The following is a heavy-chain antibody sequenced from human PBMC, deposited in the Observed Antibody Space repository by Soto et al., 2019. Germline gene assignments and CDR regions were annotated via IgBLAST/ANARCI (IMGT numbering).Heavy chain of an antibody. CDR1: GGTFSNYP. V-gene: IGHV1-69*04. Sequence: SVKLSCKASGGTFSNYPINWVRQAPGQGLEWMGSIFPLTDIPDYAQNFQARLTISADKSTSTAYMELSSLTSDDTAMYFCARGPLVVLNYFESWGQGTLVTVSS. J-gene: IGHJ4*02. CDR3: ARGPLVVLNYFES. CDR2: IFPLTDIP.